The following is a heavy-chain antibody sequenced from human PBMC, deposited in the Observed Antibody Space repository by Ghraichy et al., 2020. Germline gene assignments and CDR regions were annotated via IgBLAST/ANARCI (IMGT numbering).Heavy chain of an antibody. CDR3: ARHLSQGGENFDS. CDR2: INPNSGDT. V-gene: IGHV1-2*06. CDR1: GYTSDDHY. D-gene: IGHD3-16*01. J-gene: IGHJ4*02. Sequence: ASVKVSCKASGYTSDDHYLHWVRQAPGQGLEWMGRINPNSGDTYYAENFRGRVTMTRDTSIYTVYMELSGLRSDDAAVFYCARHLSQGGENFDSWGQGTLVTVSS.